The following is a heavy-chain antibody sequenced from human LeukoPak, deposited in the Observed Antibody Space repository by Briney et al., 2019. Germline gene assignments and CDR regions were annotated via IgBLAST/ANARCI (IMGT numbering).Heavy chain of an antibody. CDR3: ARGDYDIFQDY. CDR2: INPNSGGT. CDR1: GYTFTGYY. D-gene: IGHD3-9*01. Sequence: ASVKVSCKASGYTFTGYYMHWVRQAPGQGLEWMGWINPNSGGTNYAQEFQGRVTMTRDTSISTAYMELSRLRSDDTAVYYCARGDYDIFQDYWGQGTLVTVSS. J-gene: IGHJ4*02. V-gene: IGHV1-2*02.